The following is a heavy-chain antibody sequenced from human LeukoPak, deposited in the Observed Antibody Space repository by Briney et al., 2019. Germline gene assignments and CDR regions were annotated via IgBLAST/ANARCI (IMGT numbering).Heavy chain of an antibody. CDR1: GGSISSGGYY. J-gene: IGHJ4*02. CDR3: ATYSSSSNIFDY. Sequence: SGTLSLTCTVSGGSISSGGYYWSWIRQHPGKGLEWIGYIYYSGSTYYNPSLKSRVTISVDTSKTQFSLKLSSVTAADTAVYYCATYSSSSNIFDYWGQGTLVTVSS. D-gene: IGHD6-6*01. V-gene: IGHV4-31*03. CDR2: IYYSGST.